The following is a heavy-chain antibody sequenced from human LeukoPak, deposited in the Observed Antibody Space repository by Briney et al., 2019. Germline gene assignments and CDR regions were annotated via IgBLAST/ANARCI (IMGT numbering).Heavy chain of an antibody. CDR3: ARDAGGSGWYY. J-gene: IGHJ4*02. Sequence: GGSRRLSCAASGFTFSSYAMSWVRQAPGKGLEWVSAISGSGGSTYYADSVKGRFTISRDNAKNSLYLQMNSLRAEDTAVYYCARDAGGSGWYYWGQGTPVTVFS. CDR2: ISGSGGST. V-gene: IGHV3-23*01. CDR1: GFTFSSYA. D-gene: IGHD6-19*01.